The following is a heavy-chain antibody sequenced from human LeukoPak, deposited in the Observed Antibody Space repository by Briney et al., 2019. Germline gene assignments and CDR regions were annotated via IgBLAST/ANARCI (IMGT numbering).Heavy chain of an antibody. CDR2: ISGSGGST. D-gene: IGHD6-19*01. J-gene: IGHJ2*01. CDR3: ARDLDSSSV. Sequence: GGSLRLSCAASGFTFSTYAMSWVRQAPGKGLEWVSIISGSGGSTYYADSVKGRFTISRDNAKNSLYLQMNSLRAEDTAVYYCARDLDSSSVWGRGTLVTVSS. CDR1: GFTFSTYA. V-gene: IGHV3-23*01.